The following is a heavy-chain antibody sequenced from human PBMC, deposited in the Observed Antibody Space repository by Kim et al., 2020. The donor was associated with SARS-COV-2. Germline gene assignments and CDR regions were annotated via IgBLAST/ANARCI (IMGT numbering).Heavy chain of an antibody. CDR1: GGSISSGGYY. CDR2: IYYSGST. CDR3: ARARRGIVVDGFDI. Sequence: SETLSLTCTVSGGSISSGGYYWSWIRQHPGKDLEWIGYIYYSGSTYYNPSLKSRVTISVDTSKNQFSLKLSSVTAADTAVYYCARARRGIVVDGFDIWGQGTMVTVSS. J-gene: IGHJ3*02. V-gene: IGHV4-31*03. D-gene: IGHD6-19*01.